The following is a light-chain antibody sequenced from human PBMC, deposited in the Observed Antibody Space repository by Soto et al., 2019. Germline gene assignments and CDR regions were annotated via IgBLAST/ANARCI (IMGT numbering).Light chain of an antibody. CDR2: GAS. CDR3: QQYHDLPLT. J-gene: IGKJ4*01. Sequence: EIVMRQSPATLSVSPGERATLSCRASQSIRSSLVWNQKQPGQAPRLLIHGASTKATGVPARFSGSGSGTEFTLTISSLQSEDFALYYCQQYHDLPLTFGGGTQVEIK. CDR1: QSIRSS. V-gene: IGKV3-15*01.